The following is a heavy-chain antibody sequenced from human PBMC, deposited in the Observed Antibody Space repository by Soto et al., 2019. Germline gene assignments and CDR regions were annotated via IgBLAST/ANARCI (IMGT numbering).Heavy chain of an antibody. CDR2: IYYSGST. CDR1: GGSISSSSYY. J-gene: IGHJ4*02. Sequence: QLQLQESGPGLVKPSETLSLTCTVSGGSISSSSYYWGWIRQPPGKGLEWIGSIYYSGSTYYNPSLKSRVTISVDTSKNQFSLKLSSVTAADTAVYYCARRSLFSWFFDYWGQGTLVTVSS. V-gene: IGHV4-39*01. CDR3: ARRSLFSWFFDY. D-gene: IGHD6-13*01.